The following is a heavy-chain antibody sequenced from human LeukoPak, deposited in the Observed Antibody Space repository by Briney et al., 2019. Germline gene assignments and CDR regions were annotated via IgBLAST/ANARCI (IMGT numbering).Heavy chain of an antibody. CDR1: GFTFSSYA. Sequence: GGSLRLSCAASGFTFSSYAMSWVRQAPGKGLVWVSGINNDGSSTKYADSVKGRFTISRDNAKNTLYVQVNSLRVDDTAVYYCARGQGHGFDIWGQGTMVTVSS. J-gene: IGHJ3*02. V-gene: IGHV3-74*01. CDR2: INNDGSST. CDR3: ARGQGHGFDI.